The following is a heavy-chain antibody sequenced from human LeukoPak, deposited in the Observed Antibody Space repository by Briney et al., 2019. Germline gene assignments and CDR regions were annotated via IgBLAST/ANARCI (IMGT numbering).Heavy chain of an antibody. J-gene: IGHJ4*02. CDR2: IIPILGIA. Sequence: GASVKVSCKASGGTFSSYAISWVRQAPGQGLEWMGRIIPILGIANYAQKFQGRVTITADKSTSTAYIELSSLRSEDTAVYYCAGGNGYCSSTSCYSLDYWGQGTLVTVSS. V-gene: IGHV1-69*04. D-gene: IGHD2-2*01. CDR3: AGGNGYCSSTSCYSLDY. CDR1: GGTFSSYA.